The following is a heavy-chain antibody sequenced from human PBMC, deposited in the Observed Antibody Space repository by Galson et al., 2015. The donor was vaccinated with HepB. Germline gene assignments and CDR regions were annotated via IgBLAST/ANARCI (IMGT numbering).Heavy chain of an antibody. V-gene: IGHV3-23*01. Sequence: SLRLSCAASGFTFSSYAMSWVRQAPGKGLEWVSGISGSGGGTNYADSVKGRFTVSRDNSKNTLYLQMNSQRAEDTAVYYCATQGLGSYYFDDWGQGTLVTVSS. CDR1: GFTFSSYA. J-gene: IGHJ4*02. CDR2: ISGSGGGT. D-gene: IGHD3-22*01. CDR3: ATQGLGSYYFDD.